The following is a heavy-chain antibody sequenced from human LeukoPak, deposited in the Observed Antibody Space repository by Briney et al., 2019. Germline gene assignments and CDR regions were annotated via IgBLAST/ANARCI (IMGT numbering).Heavy chain of an antibody. J-gene: IGHJ4*02. V-gene: IGHV3-23*01. D-gene: IGHD3-10*01. CDR1: GFTFSSYA. CDR2: ISGSGGST. CDR3: AKDYYGSGSHFLDY. Sequence: GGSLRLSCAASGFTFSSYAMSWVRQAPGKGLEWVSGISGSGGSTYYADSVKGRFTISRDNSKNTLYLQMNSLRAEDTAVYYCAKDYYGSGSHFLDYWGQGNLVPVSS.